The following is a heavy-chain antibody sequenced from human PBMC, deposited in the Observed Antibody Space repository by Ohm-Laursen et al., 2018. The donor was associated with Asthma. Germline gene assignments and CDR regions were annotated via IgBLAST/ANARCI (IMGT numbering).Heavy chain of an antibody. Sequence: SLRLSCAASGFTFSTFAMHWVRQAPGKGLEWVAVGGSYYDGGLKYYADSVNGRFTVSRDDSKNTLYLQMNSLRPDDTAVYYCARDVMEWYLPAFDFWGQGTLVTVSS. CDR3: ARDVMEWYLPAFDF. CDR2: GGSYYDGGLK. J-gene: IGHJ4*02. D-gene: IGHD3-3*01. CDR1: GFTFSTFA. V-gene: IGHV3-30-3*01.